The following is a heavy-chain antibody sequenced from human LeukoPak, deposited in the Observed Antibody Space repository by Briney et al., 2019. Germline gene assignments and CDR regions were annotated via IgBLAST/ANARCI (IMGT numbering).Heavy chain of an antibody. J-gene: IGHJ6*02. CDR2: IYYGGSI. CDR1: GGSISSSSYY. V-gene: IGHV4-31*03. D-gene: IGHD6-13*01. Sequence: PSETLSLTCTVSGGSISSSSYYWGWIRQPPGKGLEWIGYIYYGGSINYNPSLKSRVTISVDTSKNQFSLRLSSVTAADTAVYYCARDPYSSSWSYGMDVWGQGTTVTVSS. CDR3: ARDPYSSSWSYGMDV.